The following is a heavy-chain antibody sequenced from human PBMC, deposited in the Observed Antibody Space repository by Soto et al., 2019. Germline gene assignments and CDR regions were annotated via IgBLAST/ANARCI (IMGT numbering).Heavy chain of an antibody. CDR2: IYYSGST. J-gene: IGHJ4*02. Sequence: QVQLQESGPGLVKPSETLSLTCTVSGGSISSYYWSWIRQPPGKGLEWIGYIYYSGSTNYNPSLMSRVTISVDTSKNQFSLKLSSVTAADTAVYYCARDRVGATGYFDYWGQGTLVTVSS. CDR1: GGSISSYY. CDR3: ARDRVGATGYFDY. D-gene: IGHD1-26*01. V-gene: IGHV4-59*01.